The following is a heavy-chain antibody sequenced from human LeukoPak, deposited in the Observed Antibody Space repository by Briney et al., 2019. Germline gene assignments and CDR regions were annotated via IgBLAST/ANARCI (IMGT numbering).Heavy chain of an antibody. V-gene: IGHV3-23*01. CDR3: AKVAKYYYGSETYYLFEH. CDR1: GFTFSSYG. CDR2: ISGSGGST. J-gene: IGHJ4*02. Sequence: KPGGSLRLSCAASGFTFSSYGMSWVRQAPGKGLEWVSAISGSGGSTYYADSVKGRFTISRDNSKNTLYLQMNSLRAEDTAVYYCAKVAKYYYGSETYYLFEHWGQGTPVTASS. D-gene: IGHD3-10*01.